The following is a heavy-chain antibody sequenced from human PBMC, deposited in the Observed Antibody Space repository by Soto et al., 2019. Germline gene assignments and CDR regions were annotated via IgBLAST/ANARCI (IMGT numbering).Heavy chain of an antibody. J-gene: IGHJ5*02. CDR2: IKPDGTEK. Sequence: EVQLVESGGTLVQPGGSLRLSCVVSGFTFRNYWMNWARQAPGKGPEWVASIKPDGTEKFYVDSVTGRFTISRDNAKNSLYLQMNSLSVEDTAVYYCSTYKGPYCSGTNCLGFDPWGQGTLVTVSS. D-gene: IGHD2-2*01. V-gene: IGHV3-7*01. CDR3: STYKGPYCSGTNCLGFDP. CDR1: GFTFRNYW.